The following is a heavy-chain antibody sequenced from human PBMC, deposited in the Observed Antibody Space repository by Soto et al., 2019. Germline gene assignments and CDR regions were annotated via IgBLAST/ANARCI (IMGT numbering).Heavy chain of an antibody. Sequence: GASVKVSCKASGYTFTGYYMHWVRQAPGQGLESMGWINPNSGGTNYAQKFQGRVTMTRDTSISTAYMELSRLRSEETAVYAFAREGHIVARIVYYYYCGMDVWGQGNTVTVSS. CDR2: INPNSGGT. D-gene: IGHD5-12*01. J-gene: IGHJ6*02. CDR3: AREGHIVARIVYYYYCGMDV. V-gene: IGHV1-2*02. CDR1: GYTFTGYY.